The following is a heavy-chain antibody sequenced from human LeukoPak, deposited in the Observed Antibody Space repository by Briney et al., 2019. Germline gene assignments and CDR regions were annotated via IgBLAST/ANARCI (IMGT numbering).Heavy chain of an antibody. Sequence: SETLSLTCAVYGGSFSGYYWSWIRQPPGKGLEWIGEINHSGSTSYNPSLKSRVTISVDTSKNQFSLKLSSVTAADTAVYYCARVYSSSWFDYWGQGTLVTVSS. CDR3: ARVYSSSWFDY. V-gene: IGHV4-34*01. CDR2: INHSGST. J-gene: IGHJ4*02. CDR1: GGSFSGYY. D-gene: IGHD6-13*01.